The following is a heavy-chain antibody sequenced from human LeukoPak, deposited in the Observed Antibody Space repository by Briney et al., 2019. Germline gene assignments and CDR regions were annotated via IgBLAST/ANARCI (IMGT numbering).Heavy chain of an antibody. Sequence: SETLSLTCTVSGGSFSSSSYYWGWIRQPPGKGLEWIGSIYYSGSTYYNPSLKSRVTISADTSKNQFSLKLNSVTAADTAVYYCARHKASGSYYPYYFDYWGQGTLVTVSS. CDR2: IYYSGST. CDR3: ARHKASGSYYPYYFDY. V-gene: IGHV4-39*01. J-gene: IGHJ4*02. CDR1: GGSFSSSSYY. D-gene: IGHD1-26*01.